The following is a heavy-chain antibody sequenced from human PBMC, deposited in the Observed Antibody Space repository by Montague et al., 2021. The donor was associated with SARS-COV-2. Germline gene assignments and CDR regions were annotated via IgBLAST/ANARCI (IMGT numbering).Heavy chain of an antibody. CDR2: IYSNGNT. CDR1: GGSISSSSYY. Sequence: TLSLTCTVSGGSISSSSYYWGWIRQPAGKGLEWIGRIYSNGNTNYYPSLKSRVTISADTSENQLYLKLSSVTAADTAVYYCARVGRAATDYFDYWGQGILVTVSS. D-gene: IGHD6-13*01. CDR3: ARVGRAATDYFDY. J-gene: IGHJ4*02. V-gene: IGHV4-61*02.